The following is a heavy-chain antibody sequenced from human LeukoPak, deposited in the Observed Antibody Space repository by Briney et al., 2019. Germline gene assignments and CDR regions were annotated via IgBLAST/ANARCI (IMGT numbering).Heavy chain of an antibody. V-gene: IGHV4-4*07. CDR3: ARDSGTTGEVKFDP. Sequence: PSETLSLTCSVSGGSIKTYYWSWIRQPAGKGLEWIGRIYTSGSTTYNPSLKSQVTMSVDTSKNQFSLKLNSVTAADTAVYYCARDSGTTGEVKFDPWGQGTLVSVSS. CDR2: IYTSGST. D-gene: IGHD4-17*01. CDR1: GGSIKTYY. J-gene: IGHJ5*02.